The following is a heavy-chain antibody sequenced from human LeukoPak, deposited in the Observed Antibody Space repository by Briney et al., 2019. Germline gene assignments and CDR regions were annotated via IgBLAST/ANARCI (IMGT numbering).Heavy chain of an antibody. CDR1: GFSFSTYS. CDR2: IWYDGSNK. Sequence: GGSLRLSCAASGFSFSTYSMNWVRQAPGKGLEWVAAIWYDGSNKYYGDSVKGRFTISRDNSKNTLYLQMNSLRAEDTAVYYCAKAAKNYDSSGYYYFDYWGQGTLVTVSS. J-gene: IGHJ4*02. CDR3: AKAAKNYDSSGYYYFDY. V-gene: IGHV3-30*02. D-gene: IGHD3-22*01.